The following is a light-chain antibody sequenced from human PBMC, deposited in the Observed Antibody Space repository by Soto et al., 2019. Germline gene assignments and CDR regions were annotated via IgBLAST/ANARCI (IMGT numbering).Light chain of an antibody. CDR2: GAS. V-gene: IGKV3-20*01. CDR1: QTVSSSY. Sequence: EIVLTQSPGTLSLSPGERATLSCRASQTVSSSYLSWYQQKPGQAPRLLIYGASSRATGIPDRFSGSGSGTDFTLTINSLEPEDFAVYYCQQYGNSPRTFGQGTKVEIK. CDR3: QQYGNSPRT. J-gene: IGKJ1*01.